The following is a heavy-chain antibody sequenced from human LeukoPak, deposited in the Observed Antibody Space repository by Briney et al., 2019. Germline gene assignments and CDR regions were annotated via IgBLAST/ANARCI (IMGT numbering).Heavy chain of an antibody. V-gene: IGHV3-7*04. CDR3: ARSLGSGRCF. J-gene: IGHJ4*02. CDR1: GFTFSSGW. Sequence: GGSLTLSCAASGFTFSSGWISSVRQAPGEGLEWVDNIKQDGSEKYYVDSVKGRFTISRDNAKNSLYLQMNSLRAEDTAVYYCARSLGSGRCFWGQGTLVSVSS. D-gene: IGHD2-15*01. CDR2: IKQDGSEK.